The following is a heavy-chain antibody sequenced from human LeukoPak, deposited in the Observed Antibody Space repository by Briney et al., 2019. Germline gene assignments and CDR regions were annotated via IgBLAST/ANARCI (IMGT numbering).Heavy chain of an antibody. D-gene: IGHD3-22*01. CDR3: ARVYYDSSGPDY. CDR2: ISAYSGNT. V-gene: IGHV1-18*01. CDR1: GYTFTSYG. J-gene: IGHJ4*02. Sequence: ASVKVSCKASGYTFTSYGISWVRQAPGQGLEWMGWISAYSGNTNYAQKLQGRVTMTTDTSTSTAYMELRSLKSDDTAVCYCARVYYDSSGPDYWGQGTLVTVSS.